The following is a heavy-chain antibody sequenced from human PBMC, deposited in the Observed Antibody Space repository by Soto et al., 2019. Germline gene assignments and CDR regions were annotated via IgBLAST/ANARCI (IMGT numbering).Heavy chain of an antibody. V-gene: IGHV3-33*01. CDR2: IWYDGSIK. J-gene: IGHJ4*02. D-gene: IGHD6-19*01. CDR1: GVTFNSYG. Sequence: GCSLRIGCVASGVTFNSYGMHWVRQAPGKGLEWLAVIWYDGSIKYYADSVKGRFTISRDDSKNTLYLQMDSLRVEDSAIYYCPRAFSPGVAGRLFDFWGLGTPVTVSS. CDR3: PRAFSPGVAGRLFDF.